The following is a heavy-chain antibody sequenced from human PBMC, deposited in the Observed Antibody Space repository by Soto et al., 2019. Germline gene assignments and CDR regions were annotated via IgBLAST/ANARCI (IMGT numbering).Heavy chain of an antibody. CDR2: ISYDGSNK. CDR3: AKVGIAAAGTQGYYYYGMEV. V-gene: IGHV3-30*18. Sequence: LRLSCAASGFTFSSYGMHWVRQGPGKGLEWVAVISYDGSNKYYADSVKGRFTISRDNSKNPLYLQMNSLRAEDTAVYYCAKVGIAAAGTQGYYYYGMEVWGQGTTVTVSS. J-gene: IGHJ6*02. CDR1: GFTFSSYG. D-gene: IGHD6-13*01.